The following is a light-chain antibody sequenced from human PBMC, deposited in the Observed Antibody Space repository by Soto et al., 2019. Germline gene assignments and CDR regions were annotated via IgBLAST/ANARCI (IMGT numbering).Light chain of an antibody. CDR3: QQLDSYLT. Sequence: DIQMTQSPSTLSASVGDRVTITCRASQSISSWLAWYQQKPGKAPKLLIYAASTLQTGVPSRFSGSGSGTDFTLTISSLQPEDFATYYCQQLDSYLTFGGGTKVDIK. CDR1: QSISSW. J-gene: IGKJ4*01. V-gene: IGKV1-5*01. CDR2: AAS.